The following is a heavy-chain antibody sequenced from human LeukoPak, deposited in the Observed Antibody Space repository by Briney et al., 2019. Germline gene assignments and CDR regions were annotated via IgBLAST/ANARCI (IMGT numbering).Heavy chain of an antibody. Sequence: PSQTLSLTCTVSGGSISSTDYYWSWIRQPPGKGLEWIGYIYNSGSTFYNPSPKSRVAISVDTSKNQFSLKLTSVTAADTAVYYCAGDYCSRTSCYRSFDFWGHGTLVTVSS. V-gene: IGHV4-30-4*01. D-gene: IGHD2-2*02. CDR1: GGSISSTDYY. CDR2: IYNSGST. J-gene: IGHJ4*01. CDR3: AGDYCSRTSCYRSFDF.